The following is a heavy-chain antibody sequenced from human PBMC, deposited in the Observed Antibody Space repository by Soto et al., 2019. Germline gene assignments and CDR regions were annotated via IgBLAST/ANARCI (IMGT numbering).Heavy chain of an antibody. CDR1: GYTFSDYY. CDR2: INPNSGGT. J-gene: IGHJ4*02. D-gene: IGHD1-1*01. V-gene: IGHV1-2*02. CDR3: AREPATAKPEGVDF. Sequence: ASVKVSCKASGYTFSDYYIHWVRQAPGQGLEWMGWINPNSGGTKYAPKFQGGVTMTRDTSITTAYMELSRLRSGNTAVYYCAREPATAKPEGVDFWGQGTMVTVSS.